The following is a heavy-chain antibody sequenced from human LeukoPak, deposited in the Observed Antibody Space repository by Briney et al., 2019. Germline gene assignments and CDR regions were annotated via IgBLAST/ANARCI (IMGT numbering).Heavy chain of an antibody. V-gene: IGHV4-39*01. CDR3: ARRGSGWSREFDY. D-gene: IGHD6-19*01. J-gene: IGHJ4*02. CDR2: IYYSGST. CDR1: GGSISSSSYY. Sequence: SETLSLTCTVSGGSISSSSYYWGWIRQPQGKGLEWVGSIYYSGSTYYNPSLKSRVTISVDPSKRQFSLKLNSVTAADTAVYYCARRGSGWSREFDYWGQGTLVTVSS.